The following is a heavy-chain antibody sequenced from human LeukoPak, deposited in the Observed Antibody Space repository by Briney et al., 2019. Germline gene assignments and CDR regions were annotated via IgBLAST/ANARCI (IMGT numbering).Heavy chain of an antibody. D-gene: IGHD4-17*01. V-gene: IGHV3-48*01. J-gene: IGHJ4*02. CDR3: AKQYFKDYGDPVDY. CDR2: ISSSTNTI. Sequence: GGSLRLSCAVSGFIFNDYTMNWVRQAPGKGLEWVSYISSSTNTIYYADSVKGRFTISRDNSKNTLYLQMNSLRAEDTAVYYCAKQYFKDYGDPVDYWGQGTLVTVSS. CDR1: GFIFNDYT.